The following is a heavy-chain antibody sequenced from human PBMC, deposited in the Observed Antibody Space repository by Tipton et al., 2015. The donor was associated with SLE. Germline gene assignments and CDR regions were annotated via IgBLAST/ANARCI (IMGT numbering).Heavy chain of an antibody. Sequence: GLVKPSETLSLTCTVSGDSISRYWWTWIRQPPGKGLEWIGNMHYKGSTWYNPSLRSRVSISMDTSKNHFSLKVTSVTAADTAVYYCARAVAGKNWFDPWGQGTLVTVSS. CDR2: MHYKGST. CDR1: GDSISRYW. D-gene: IGHD6-19*01. J-gene: IGHJ5*02. V-gene: IGHV4-59*12. CDR3: ARAVAGKNWFDP.